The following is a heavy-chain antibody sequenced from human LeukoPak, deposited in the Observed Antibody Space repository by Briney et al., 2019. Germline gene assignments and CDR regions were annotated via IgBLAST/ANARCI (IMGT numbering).Heavy chain of an antibody. D-gene: IGHD3-22*01. CDR3: ARGYYDSSDYEYFQR. CDR2: INPNSGGT. Sequence: ASVKVSCKASGYTFTGYYMHWVRQAPGQGLEWMGWINPNSGGTNYAQKFQGRVTMTRDTSISTAYMELSRLRSDDTAVYYCARGYYDSSDYEYFQRWGQGTLVTVSS. V-gene: IGHV1-2*02. CDR1: GYTFTGYY. J-gene: IGHJ1*01.